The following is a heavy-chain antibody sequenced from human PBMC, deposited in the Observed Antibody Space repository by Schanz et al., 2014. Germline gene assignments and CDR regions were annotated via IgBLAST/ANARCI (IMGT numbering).Heavy chain of an antibody. CDR2: IGYLGDT. CDR3: ARGTDWSLHY. D-gene: IGHD1-1*01. Sequence: EVQLVESGGGLVKPGGSLRLSCEASEFTFSNSDMHWVRQGTGKGLEWVSTIGYLGDTYYPDSVKGRFTVSRDSGQNSLYLQMNSLRAGDTAVYYCARGTDWSLHYWGQGALVTVSS. CDR1: EFTFSNSD. J-gene: IGHJ4*02. V-gene: IGHV3-13*01.